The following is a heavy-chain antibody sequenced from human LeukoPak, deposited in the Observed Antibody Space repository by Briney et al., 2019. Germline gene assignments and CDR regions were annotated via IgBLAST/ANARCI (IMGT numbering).Heavy chain of an antibody. D-gene: IGHD4/OR15-4a*01. CDR3: ARAMTMGAFDY. CDR1: GGTFSSYS. Sequence: SVKVSCKASGGTFSSYSVSWVRQVPGQRLEWMGRIIPFSGTSNYAQKFQGRVTISTDGSTTTAYMELSSLRSEDTAVYYCARAMTMGAFDYWGQGTPVTVSS. V-gene: IGHV1-69*05. J-gene: IGHJ4*02. CDR2: IIPFSGTS.